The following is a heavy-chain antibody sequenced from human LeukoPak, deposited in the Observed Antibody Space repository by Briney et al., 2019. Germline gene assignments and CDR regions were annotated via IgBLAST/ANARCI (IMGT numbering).Heavy chain of an antibody. D-gene: IGHD3-3*01. J-gene: IGHJ5*02. CDR1: GYTFTSYD. CDR2: MNPNSGNT. CDR3: ARGPLQYYNFWSGYYSNNWFDP. V-gene: IGHV1-8*03. Sequence: ASVKVSCKASGYTFTSYDINWVRQATGQGLEWMGWMNPNSGNTGYAQMFQGRVTITRNTSISTAYMELSSLRSEDTAVYYCARGPLQYYNFWSGYYSNNWFDPWGQGTLVTVSS.